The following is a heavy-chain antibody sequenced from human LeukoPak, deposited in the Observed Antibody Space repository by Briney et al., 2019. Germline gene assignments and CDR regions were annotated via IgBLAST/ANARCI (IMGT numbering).Heavy chain of an antibody. CDR3: ARADLYPYYYDSSGYYYGY. V-gene: IGHV1-46*01. J-gene: IGHJ4*02. Sequence: GASVKVSCKASGYTFTGYYILWVRQAPGQGLEWMGIINPSGGSTSYAQKFQGRVTMTRNTSISTAYMELSSLRSEDTAVYYCARADLYPYYYDSSGYYYGYWGQGTLVTVSS. CDR1: GYTFTGYY. D-gene: IGHD3-22*01. CDR2: INPSGGST.